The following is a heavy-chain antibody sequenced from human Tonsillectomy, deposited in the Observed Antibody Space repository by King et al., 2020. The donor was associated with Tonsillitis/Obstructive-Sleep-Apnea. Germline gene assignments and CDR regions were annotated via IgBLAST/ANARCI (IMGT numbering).Heavy chain of an antibody. V-gene: IGHV3-49*04. D-gene: IGHD3-22*01. J-gene: IGHJ4*02. CDR2: IRSKAYGGTT. Sequence: VQLQESGGGLVQPGRSLRLSCTASGFTFGDYAMNWVRQAPGKGLEWVGFIRSKAYGGTTEYAASVKGRFTISRDDSKSIAYLQMNSLKTEDTAVYYCSRSGPDSSGYYGGMYYFDYWGQGTLVTVSS. CDR1: GFTFGDYA. CDR3: SRSGPDSSGYYGGMYYFDY.